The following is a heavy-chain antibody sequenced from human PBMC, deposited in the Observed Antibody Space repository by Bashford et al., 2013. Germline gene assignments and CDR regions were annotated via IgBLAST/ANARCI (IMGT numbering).Heavy chain of an antibody. CDR2: ISGSGGST. CDR1: GFTFSSYA. J-gene: IGHJ4*02. CDR3: AKGRYSSSRVVGFYYFDY. D-gene: IGHD6-13*01. Sequence: GSLRLSCAASGFTFSSYAMNWVRQAPGKGLEWVSAISGSGGSTYYADSVKGRFTISRDNSKNTLYLQMNSLRAEDTAVYYCAKGRYSSSRVVGFYYFDYWGRGNPGHRLL. V-gene: IGHV3-23*01.